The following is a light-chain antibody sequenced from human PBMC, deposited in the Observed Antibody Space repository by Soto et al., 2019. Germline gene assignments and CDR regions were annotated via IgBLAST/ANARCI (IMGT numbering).Light chain of an antibody. CDR1: SSDVGGYNY. V-gene: IGLV2-14*01. CDR2: EVS. J-gene: IGLJ1*01. Sequence: QSALTQPASVSGSPGQSITISCTGTSSDVGGYNYVSWYQQHPGKAPKLMIYEVSNRPSGVSNRFSGSKSGKTASLTISGLQAEDEADYYCNSYASSSTLYVFGTGTKVTVL. CDR3: NSYASSSTLYV.